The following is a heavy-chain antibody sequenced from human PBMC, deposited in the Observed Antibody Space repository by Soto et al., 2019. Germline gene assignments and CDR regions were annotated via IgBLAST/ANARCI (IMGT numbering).Heavy chain of an antibody. J-gene: IGHJ4*02. Sequence: QLQLQESGPGLVKPSETLSLTCTVSGGSISSSSYYWGWIRQPPGKGLEWIGSIYYSGSTYYNPSLKSRVTISVDTSKNQFSLKLSSVTAADTAVYYCARQAYYYGSGSAGNWGQGTLVTVSS. CDR1: GGSISSSSYY. CDR2: IYYSGST. CDR3: ARQAYYYGSGSAGN. D-gene: IGHD3-10*01. V-gene: IGHV4-39*01.